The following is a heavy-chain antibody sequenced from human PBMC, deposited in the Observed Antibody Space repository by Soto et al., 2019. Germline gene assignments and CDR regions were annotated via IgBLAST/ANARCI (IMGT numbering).Heavy chain of an antibody. CDR3: VKGRGSYFVYFGLDV. CDR2: IDWNSGST. D-gene: IGHD1-26*01. Sequence: GGSLRLSCVASGFRFDDFAMHWVRQAPGKGLEWVSSIDWNSGSTAYADSVRGRFTIFRDNARNSLDLQMNSLRVEDTALYYCVKGRGSYFVYFGLDVWGPGTTVTV. V-gene: IGHV3-9*01. CDR1: GFRFDDFA. J-gene: IGHJ6*02.